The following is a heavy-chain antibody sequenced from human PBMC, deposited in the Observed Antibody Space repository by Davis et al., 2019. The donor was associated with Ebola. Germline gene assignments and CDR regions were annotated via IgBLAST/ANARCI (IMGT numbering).Heavy chain of an antibody. CDR2: FYRGGPT. V-gene: IGHV3-66*01. CDR3: AGGESGWDASDI. Sequence: GGSLRLSCAASGFTVRNNHISWVRQAPGKGLEWVSVFYRGGPTHYADSVQGRFTVSRDDSKNTLSLQMNSLRAEDTAVYYCAGGESGWDASDIWGRGTMVTVSS. CDR1: GFTVRNNH. D-gene: IGHD6-19*01. J-gene: IGHJ3*02.